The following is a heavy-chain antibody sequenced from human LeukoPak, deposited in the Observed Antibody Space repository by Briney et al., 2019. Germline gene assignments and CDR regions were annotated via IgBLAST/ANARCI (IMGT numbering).Heavy chain of an antibody. Sequence: GASVTVSCKPSGYTFTNYAVSWVRHAPGQGLEWRGWINTNTGNPTYAQGFTGRLVFSLDTSVSTAYLQISSLKAEDTAVYYCARERGDRDTFDIWGQGTMVTVSS. CDR3: ARERGDRDTFDI. J-gene: IGHJ3*02. CDR2: INTNTGNP. V-gene: IGHV7-4-1*02. D-gene: IGHD7-27*01. CDR1: GYTFTNYA.